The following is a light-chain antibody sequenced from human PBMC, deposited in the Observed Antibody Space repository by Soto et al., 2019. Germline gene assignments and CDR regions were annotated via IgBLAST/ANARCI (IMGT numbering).Light chain of an antibody. CDR3: QQFDDSPPAFT. CDR2: GAS. J-gene: IGKJ2*01. Sequence: ESVLTQSPGTLSLSPGERATLSCRASQTVSSRYLTWYQQKPGQAPRLLIYGASIRATGIPDRSSGIRSGADFTLTISRLEPEDFAVYYCQQFDDSPPAFTFGQGTKLEI. V-gene: IGKV3-20*01. CDR1: QTVSSRY.